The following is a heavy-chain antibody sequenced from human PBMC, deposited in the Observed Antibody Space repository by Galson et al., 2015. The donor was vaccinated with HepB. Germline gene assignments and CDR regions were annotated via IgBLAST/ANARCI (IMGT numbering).Heavy chain of an antibody. CDR1: GFTFSSYA. D-gene: IGHD4-17*01. J-gene: IGHJ4*02. V-gene: IGHV3-23*01. CDR2: ISGSGGST. CDR3: FMTTVTTFD. Sequence: SLRLSCAASGFTFSSYAMNWVRQAPGKGLEWVSTISGSGGSTYYADSVKGRFTISRDNAKNTLYLQMNSLRAEDTAVYYCFMTTVTTFDWGQGTLVTVSS.